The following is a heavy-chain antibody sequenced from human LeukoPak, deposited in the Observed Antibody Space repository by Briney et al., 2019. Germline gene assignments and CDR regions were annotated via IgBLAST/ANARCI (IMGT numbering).Heavy chain of an antibody. D-gene: IGHD3-10*01. CDR3: ARVSMIRGVTSWFDP. Sequence: PGGSLRLSCAASGFTFSSYEMNWVRQAPGKGLEWVSYISRSGSPIYYADPVKGRFTISRDNAKNSLYLQMNSLRAEDTAVYYCARVSMIRGVTSWFDPWGQGTLVTVSS. J-gene: IGHJ5*02. V-gene: IGHV3-48*03. CDR2: ISRSGSPI. CDR1: GFTFSSYE.